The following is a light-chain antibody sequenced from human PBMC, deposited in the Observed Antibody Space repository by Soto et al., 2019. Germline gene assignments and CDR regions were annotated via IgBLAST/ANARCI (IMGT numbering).Light chain of an antibody. Sequence: QSVLTRPPSASGTPGQRVTISCSGGRSNIGSNYVYWYQQFPGTAPKLLIFKNDQRPSGVPDRFSGSKSGTSASLAISGLRSEDEADFYCTTWDDTLRSVVFGGGTKLTVL. CDR3: TTWDDTLRSVV. CDR1: RSNIGSNY. J-gene: IGLJ2*01. CDR2: KND. V-gene: IGLV1-47*01.